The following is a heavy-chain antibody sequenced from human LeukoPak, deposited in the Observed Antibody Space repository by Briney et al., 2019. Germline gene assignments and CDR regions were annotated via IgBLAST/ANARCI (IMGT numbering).Heavy chain of an antibody. CDR3: ARDGIDRSSGTSYYYYMAV. CDR2: IYSHGGT. D-gene: IGHD3-22*01. Sequence: PGGSLRISCAASGFTVSNNYMSWVRQAPGKGLEGVSLIYSHGGTHYADSVKGRFTISRDNSKNTLYLQMNSLRAEDTAVYYCARDGIDRSSGTSYYYYMAVWGKGTTVTISS. J-gene: IGHJ6*03. V-gene: IGHV3-66*01. CDR1: GFTVSNNY.